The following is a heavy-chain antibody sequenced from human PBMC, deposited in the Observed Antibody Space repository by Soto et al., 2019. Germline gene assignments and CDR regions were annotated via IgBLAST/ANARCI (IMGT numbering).Heavy chain of an antibody. Sequence: PGGSLRLSCAASGFIFSNFVMGWVRRAPGKGLEWVSAIGGTSGSTYYADSVKGRFTISRDNSKNTLSLQMSRLRAEDTAVYYCARDLIVGATAAYYYGMDVWGQGTTVTVSS. CDR2: IGGTSGST. CDR3: ARDLIVGATAAYYYGMDV. J-gene: IGHJ6*02. V-gene: IGHV3-23*01. CDR1: GFIFSNFV. D-gene: IGHD1-26*01.